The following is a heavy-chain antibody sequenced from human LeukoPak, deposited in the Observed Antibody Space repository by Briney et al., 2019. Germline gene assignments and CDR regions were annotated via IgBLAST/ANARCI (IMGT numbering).Heavy chain of an antibody. V-gene: IGHV1-2*02. Sequence: SVKVSCKASGYTFSGYYMHWVRQAPGQGREGMGWSNPNSGGTNCAQKLQGRVTMTRDTSISTADMELSGLRADDTAVYYCARLAYRAMTTVTKLRVEPAFDIWGQGTRVTVSS. J-gene: IGHJ3*02. D-gene: IGHD4-17*01. CDR1: GYTFSGYY. CDR2: SNPNSGGT. CDR3: ARLAYRAMTTVTKLRVEPAFDI.